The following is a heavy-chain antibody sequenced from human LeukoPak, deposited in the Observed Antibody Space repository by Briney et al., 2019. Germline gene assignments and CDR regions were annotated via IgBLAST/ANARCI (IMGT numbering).Heavy chain of an antibody. CDR1: GFTFSSYA. CDR2: ISYDGSNK. CDR3: ASEIIFGSFDY. Sequence: GGSLRLSCAASGFTFSSYAMHWVRQAPGKVLEWVAVISYDGSNKYYADSVKGRLTISRDNSKNTLYLQMNSLRAEDTAVYYCASEIIFGSFDYWGQGTLVTVSS. V-gene: IGHV3-30*04. D-gene: IGHD3-3*01. J-gene: IGHJ4*02.